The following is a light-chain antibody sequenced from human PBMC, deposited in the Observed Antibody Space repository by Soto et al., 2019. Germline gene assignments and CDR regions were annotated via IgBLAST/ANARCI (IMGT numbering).Light chain of an antibody. CDR2: EVS. J-gene: IGLJ1*01. CDR3: SSYTSSSTLDV. V-gene: IGLV2-14*01. Sequence: QSALTQPPSASGSPGQSVTISCTGTSSDVGGYNYVSWYQQHPGKAPKPMIYEVSNRPSGVSNRFSGSKSGNTASLTISGLQAEDEADYYCSSYTSSSTLDVFGTGTKVTVL. CDR1: SSDVGGYNY.